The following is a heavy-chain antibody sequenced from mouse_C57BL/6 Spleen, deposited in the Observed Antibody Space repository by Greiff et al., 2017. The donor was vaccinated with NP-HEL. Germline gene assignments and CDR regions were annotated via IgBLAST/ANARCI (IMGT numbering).Heavy chain of an antibody. D-gene: IGHD2-3*01. J-gene: IGHJ4*01. Sequence: QVQLQQPGAELVKPGASVKMSCKASGYTFTNYWITWVKQRPGQGLEWIGDIYPGSGSTNYNEKFKSKATLTVDTSSSTAYMQLSSLTSEDSAVYYCARWDGYYSYYAMDYWGQGTSVTVSS. CDR1: GYTFTNYW. CDR3: ARWDGYYSYYAMDY. CDR2: IYPGSGST. V-gene: IGHV1-55*01.